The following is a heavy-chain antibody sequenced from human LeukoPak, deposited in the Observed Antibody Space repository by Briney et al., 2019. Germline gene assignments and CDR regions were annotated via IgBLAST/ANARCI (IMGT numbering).Heavy chain of an antibody. CDR1: GGSISSSSYY. V-gene: IGHV4-39*07. CDR3: ARAPATVPVGVFDS. CDR2: IYYSGST. J-gene: IGHJ4*02. Sequence: PSETLSLTCTVSGGSISSSSYYWGWIRQPPGKGLEWIGSIYYSGSTYYNPSLKSRVTISVDTSTNQFSLKLSSVTAADTAVYYCARAPATVPVGVFDSWGQGTLVTVSS. D-gene: IGHD5-18*01.